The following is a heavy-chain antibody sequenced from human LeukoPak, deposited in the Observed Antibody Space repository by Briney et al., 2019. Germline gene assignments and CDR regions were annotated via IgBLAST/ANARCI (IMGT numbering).Heavy chain of an antibody. J-gene: IGHJ5*02. CDR1: GYSISSGYY. Sequence: PSETLSLTCTVSGYSISSGYYWGWIRQPPGKGLEWIGSIYHSGSTYYNPSLKSRVTISVDTSKNQFSLKLSSVTAADTAVYYCARDRHSGCDSVSWGQGTLVTVSS. V-gene: IGHV4-38-2*02. CDR3: ARDRHSGCDSVS. CDR2: IYHSGST. D-gene: IGHD5-12*01.